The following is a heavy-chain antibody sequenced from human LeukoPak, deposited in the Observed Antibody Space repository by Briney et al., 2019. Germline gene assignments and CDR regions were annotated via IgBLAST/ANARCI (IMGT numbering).Heavy chain of an antibody. CDR2: IDPSDSYT. J-gene: IGHJ3*02. CDR1: GYSFTTYW. D-gene: IGHD2-2*01. Sequence: PGESLKISCKGSGYSFTTYWIGWVRQMPGKGLEWMGRIDPSDSYTNYSPSFQGHVTISADKSISTAYLQWSSLKASDTAMYYCARGGAVERYCSSTSCYWVDAFDIWGQGTMVTVSS. CDR3: ARGGAVERYCSSTSCYWVDAFDI. V-gene: IGHV5-10-1*01.